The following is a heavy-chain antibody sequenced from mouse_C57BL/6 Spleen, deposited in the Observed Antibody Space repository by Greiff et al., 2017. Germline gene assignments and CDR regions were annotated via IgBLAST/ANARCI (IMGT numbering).Heavy chain of an antibody. CDR2: ISGGGGNT. D-gene: IGHD1-1*01. V-gene: IGHV5-9*01. Sequence: EVMLVESGGGLVKPGGSLKLSCAASGFTFSSYTMSWVRQTPEKRLEWVATISGGGGNTYYPDSVKGRFTLSRDNARNTLYLQMSSLRSEDTALYYCARHDYGSSYGWYVDVWGTGATVTVSS. CDR3: ARHDYGSSYGWYVDV. CDR1: GFTFSSYT. J-gene: IGHJ1*03.